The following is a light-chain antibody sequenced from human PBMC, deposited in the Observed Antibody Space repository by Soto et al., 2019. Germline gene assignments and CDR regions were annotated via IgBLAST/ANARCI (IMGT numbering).Light chain of an antibody. Sequence: EIVMTQSPGTLSVSPGERATLSCRASQNIMSNLAWYQQKPGQAPRLLIYETSIRAPGIPARFSGSGSGTEFILTISSLQSEDFAVYYCQQYDNWPLTFGGGTKVDIK. CDR1: QNIMSN. CDR2: ETS. CDR3: QQYDNWPLT. V-gene: IGKV3-15*01. J-gene: IGKJ4*01.